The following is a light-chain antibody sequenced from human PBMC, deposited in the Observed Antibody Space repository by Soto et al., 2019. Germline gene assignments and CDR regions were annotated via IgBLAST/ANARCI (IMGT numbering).Light chain of an antibody. CDR2: EVS. V-gene: IGLV2-8*01. J-gene: IGLJ3*02. CDR3: SSYAGSNNWV. CDR1: SSDVGAYKY. Sequence: QSALTQPPSASGPPGQSVTISCTGTSSDVGAYKYVSWYQQHPGKAPKLMIYEVSKRPSGVPDRFSGSKSGNTASLTVSGLQAEDEADYYCSSYAGSNNWVFGGGTKVTVL.